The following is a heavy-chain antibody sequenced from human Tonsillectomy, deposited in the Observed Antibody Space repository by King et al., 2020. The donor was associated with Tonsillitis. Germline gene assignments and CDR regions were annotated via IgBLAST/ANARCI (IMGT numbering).Heavy chain of an antibody. D-gene: IGHD3-22*01. J-gene: IGHJ4*02. V-gene: IGHV4-34*01. CDR2: INRSGST. Sequence: VQLQQWGAGLLKPSETLSLTCAVYGGSFSGYYWSWIRQPPGKGLEWIGEINRSGSTNYNPSLRSRVTISVDTSKNQFSLKLSSVTAADTAVYYCARGDTYYYDSSGYQRGFDYWGQGTLVTVSS. CDR1: GGSFSGYY. CDR3: ARGDTYYYDSSGYQRGFDY.